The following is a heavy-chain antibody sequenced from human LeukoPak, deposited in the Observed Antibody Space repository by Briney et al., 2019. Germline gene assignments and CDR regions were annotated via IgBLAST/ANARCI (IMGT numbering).Heavy chain of an antibody. J-gene: IGHJ6*04. D-gene: IGHD3-10*02. CDR1: GFTFSSYW. CDR2: IKQDGSEK. CDR3: AELGITMIGGV. V-gene: IGHV3-7*01. Sequence: GGSLRLSCAASGFTFSSYWMSWVRQAPGKGLEWVANIKQDGSEKYYVDSVKGRFTISRDTAKNSLFLQMNSLRAEDTAVYYCAELGITMIGGVWGKGTTVTISS.